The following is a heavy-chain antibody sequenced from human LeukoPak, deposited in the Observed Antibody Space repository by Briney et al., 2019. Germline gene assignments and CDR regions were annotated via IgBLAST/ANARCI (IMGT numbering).Heavy chain of an antibody. V-gene: IGHV4-39*07. CDR1: GDSISGSSYY. CDR2: IYYSGST. D-gene: IGHD5-18*01. Sequence: SETLSLTCSVSGDSISGSSYYWGWIRQPPGKGLEWIGSIYYSGSTYYNPSLKSRVTISVDTSKNQFSLKLSSVTAADTAVYYWAEVDTAMGFFDYWGQGTLVTVSS. J-gene: IGHJ4*02. CDR3: AEVDTAMGFFDY.